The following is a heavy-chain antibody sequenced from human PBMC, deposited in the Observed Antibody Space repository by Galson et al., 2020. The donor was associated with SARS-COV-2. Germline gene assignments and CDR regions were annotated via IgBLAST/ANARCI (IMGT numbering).Heavy chain of an antibody. CDR2: ISWNSGSI. J-gene: IGHJ6*02. V-gene: IGHV3-9*01. D-gene: IGHD2-2*01. CDR3: ATLPAATQYYYYGMDV. Sequence: SLKISCAASGFTFDDYAMHWVRQAPGKGLEWVSGISWNSGSIGYADPVKGRFTISRDNAKNSLYLQMNSLRAEDTALYYCATLPAATQYYYYGMDVWGQGTTVTVSS. CDR1: GFTFDDYA.